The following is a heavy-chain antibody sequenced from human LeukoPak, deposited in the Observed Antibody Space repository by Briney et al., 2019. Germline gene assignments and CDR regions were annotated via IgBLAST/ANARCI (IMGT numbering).Heavy chain of an antibody. D-gene: IGHD4-17*01. CDR1: GYTFTNYW. Sequence: GESLKISCQGSGYTFTNYWIGWVRQMPGKGLEWMGIIYPGDSDTKYSPSFQGQVTISADKSISTAYLQWSSLKASDTAMYYCAVVNGDYEGGYFDFWGQGTLVTVSS. V-gene: IGHV5-51*01. J-gene: IGHJ4*02. CDR3: AVVNGDYEGGYFDF. CDR2: IYPGDSDT.